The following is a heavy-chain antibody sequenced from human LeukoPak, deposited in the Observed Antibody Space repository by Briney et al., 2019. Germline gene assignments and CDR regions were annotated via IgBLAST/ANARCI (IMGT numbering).Heavy chain of an antibody. D-gene: IGHD6-19*01. Sequence: TPSETLSLTCGVSGGSFSSHYCTWIRQPPGKGLEWIGEINPRGSTNYNPSLESRVTVSADTSRNQLSLSLTSVTAADSAVYSCARGLRQGSAWSWGPKEKSYQYMDVWGTGTTAIVSS. CDR2: INPRGST. CDR1: GGSFSSHY. V-gene: IGHV4-34*01. CDR3: ARGLRQGSAWSWGPKEKSYQYMDV. J-gene: IGHJ6*04.